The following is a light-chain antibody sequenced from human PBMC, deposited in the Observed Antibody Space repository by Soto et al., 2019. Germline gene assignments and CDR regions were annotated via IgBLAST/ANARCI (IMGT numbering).Light chain of an antibody. CDR1: SSDVGSYNL. CDR2: EGS. J-gene: IGLJ2*01. V-gene: IGLV2-23*01. Sequence: QSVLTQPASVSGSPGQSITISCTGTSSDVGSYNLVSWYQQHPGTAPKLMIYEGSKRPSGVSNRFSGSKSGNTASLTISGLQDEDEDDYYCCSYAGSSTYVVFGGGTKVTVL. CDR3: CSYAGSSTYVV.